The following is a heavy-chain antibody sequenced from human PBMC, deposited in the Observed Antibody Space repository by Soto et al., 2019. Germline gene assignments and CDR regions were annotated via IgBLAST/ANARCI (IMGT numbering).Heavy chain of an antibody. Sequence: QVELVESGGGVVRPGKSLTLSCAASGFTFSNYAMHWVRQAPGKGLEWVALVSHDGVNKYYADSVSGRFIISRDSAKNTVFLHLDSLKAEDAAVYFCARDDSGDGNPAVVRWYFDLWGRGTLVTVSS. V-gene: IGHV3-30*14. CDR3: ARDDSGDGNPAVVRWYFDL. CDR1: GFTFSNYA. D-gene: IGHD3-10*01. J-gene: IGHJ2*01. CDR2: VSHDGVNK.